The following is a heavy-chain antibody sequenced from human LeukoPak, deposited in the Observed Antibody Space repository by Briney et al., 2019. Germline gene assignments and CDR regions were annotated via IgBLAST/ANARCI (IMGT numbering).Heavy chain of an antibody. V-gene: IGHV4-34*01. CDR1: GGSFSGYY. CDR2: ISHSGST. Sequence: SETLSLTCAVYGGSFSGYYWSWIRQPPGKGLEWIGEISHSGSTNYNPSLKSRVTISVDTSKNQFSLKLSSVTAADTAVYYCARGRSGTPYFDYWGQGTLVTVSS. J-gene: IGHJ4*02. CDR3: ARGRSGTPYFDY. D-gene: IGHD1-26*01.